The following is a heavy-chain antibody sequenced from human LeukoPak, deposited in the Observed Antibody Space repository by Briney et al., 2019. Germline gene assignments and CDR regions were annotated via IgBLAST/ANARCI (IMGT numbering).Heavy chain of an antibody. CDR3: ARVASEIVVVTRRS. Sequence: GGSLRLSCAASGFTFSSYEMNWVRQAPGKGLEWVSYISSSGSTIYYADSVKGRFTISRDNAKNSLYLQMNSLRAEDTAVYYCARVASEIVVVTRRSWGRGTLVTVSS. V-gene: IGHV3-48*03. CDR1: GFTFSSYE. CDR2: ISSSGSTI. D-gene: IGHD3-22*01. J-gene: IGHJ4*02.